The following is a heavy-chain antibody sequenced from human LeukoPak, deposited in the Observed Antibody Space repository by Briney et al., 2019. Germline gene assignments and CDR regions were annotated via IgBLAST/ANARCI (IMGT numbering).Heavy chain of an antibody. CDR2: INPNSGDT. D-gene: IGHD3-10*01. CDR1: GYIFTGYY. V-gene: IGHV1-2*02. Sequence: ASVKVSCKASGYIFTGYYIHWVRQAAGQGLEWMGWINPNSGDTSYAQKFQGRVTMTSDTSISTAYMELSKLRSDDTALYYCARGGQVIMDNWFDPWGQGTLVTVSS. J-gene: IGHJ5*02. CDR3: ARGGQVIMDNWFDP.